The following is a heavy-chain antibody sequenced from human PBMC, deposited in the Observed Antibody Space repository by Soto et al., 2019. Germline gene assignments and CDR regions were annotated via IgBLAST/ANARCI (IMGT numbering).Heavy chain of an antibody. CDR2: ISGSGGST. D-gene: IGHD6-19*01. Sequence: GSLRLSCAASVFTFSSYAMSWVRQAPGKGLEWVSAISGSGGSTYYADSVKGRFTISRDNSKNTLYLQMNSLRAEDTAVYYCAKDSDSSGWYIALYYYYYGMDVWGQGTTVTVSS. CDR3: AKDSDSSGWYIALYYYYYGMDV. CDR1: VFTFSSYA. V-gene: IGHV3-23*01. J-gene: IGHJ6*02.